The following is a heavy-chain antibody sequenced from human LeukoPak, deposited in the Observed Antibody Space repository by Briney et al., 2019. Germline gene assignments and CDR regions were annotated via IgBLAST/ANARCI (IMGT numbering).Heavy chain of an antibody. J-gene: IGHJ5*02. CDR1: GFTFSSYS. CDR3: AREPKRGTYNWFDP. D-gene: IGHD7-27*01. CDR2: ISSCSSTI. V-gene: IGHV3-48*02. Sequence: GGSLRLSCAASGFTFSSYSMNWVRQAPGKGLEWVSYISSCSSTIYYADSVKGRFTISRDNAKNSLNLQMNSLRDEDSAVYYCAREPKRGTYNWFDPWGQGTLVTVSS.